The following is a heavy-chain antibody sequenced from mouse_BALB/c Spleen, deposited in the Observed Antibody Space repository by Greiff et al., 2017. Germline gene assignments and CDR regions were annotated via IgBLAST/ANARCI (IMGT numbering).Heavy chain of an antibody. Sequence: VHVKQSGAELVRSGASVKLSCTASGFNIKDYYMHWVKQRPEQGLEWIGWIDPENGDTEYAPKFQGKATMTADTSSNTAYLQLSSLTSEDTAVYYCNAFYDYDGGFAYWGQGTLVTVSA. J-gene: IGHJ3*01. D-gene: IGHD2-4*01. CDR1: GFNIKDYY. V-gene: IGHV14-4*02. CDR2: IDPENGDT. CDR3: NAFYDYDGGFAY.